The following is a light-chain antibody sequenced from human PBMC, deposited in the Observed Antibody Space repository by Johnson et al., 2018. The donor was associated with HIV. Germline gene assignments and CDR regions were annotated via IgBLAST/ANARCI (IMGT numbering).Light chain of an antibody. V-gene: IGLV1-51*02. Sequence: QSVLTQPPSVSAAQGQKVTISCSGSSSTIGDNYVSWYQVLPGTAPKLLIYKNNQRPSGIPDRFSGSKSGTSATLGITGLQTGDEADYYCGTWDTSLSAGGVFVTGTKVTVL. CDR3: GTWDTSLSAGGV. J-gene: IGLJ1*01. CDR2: KNN. CDR1: SSTIGDNY.